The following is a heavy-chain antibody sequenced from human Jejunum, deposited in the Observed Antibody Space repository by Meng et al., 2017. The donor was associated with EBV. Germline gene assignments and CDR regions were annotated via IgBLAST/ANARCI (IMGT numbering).Heavy chain of an antibody. Sequence: QRQLQESGPGRVKPSETLSLTCTVSGGAVNSGNVYWSWIRQPPGKGLEWIGYIYYSGSTNYIPSLKSRVTISLDTSNNQFSLKLSSVTAADTAVYYCAGLRYSGYDRAFDYWGQGALVTVSS. CDR3: AGLRYSGYDRAFDY. CDR2: IYYSGST. V-gene: IGHV4-61*01. CDR1: GGAVNSGNVY. J-gene: IGHJ4*02. D-gene: IGHD5-12*01.